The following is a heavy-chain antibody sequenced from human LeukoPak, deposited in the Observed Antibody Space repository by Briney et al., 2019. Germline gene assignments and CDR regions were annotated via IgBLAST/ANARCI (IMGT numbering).Heavy chain of an antibody. V-gene: IGHV3-21*01. Sequence: GGSLRLSCAASGFTFSSYSMNWVRQAPGKGLEWVSSISSSSSYIYYADSVKDRFTISRDNAKNSLYLQMNSLRAEDTAVYYCASASGDGYNFDYWGQGTLVTVSS. CDR2: ISSSSSYI. CDR3: ASASGDGYNFDY. CDR1: GFTFSSYS. J-gene: IGHJ4*02. D-gene: IGHD5-24*01.